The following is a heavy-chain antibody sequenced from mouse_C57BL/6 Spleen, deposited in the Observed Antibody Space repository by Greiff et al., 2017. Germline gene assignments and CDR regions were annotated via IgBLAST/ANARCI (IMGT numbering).Heavy chain of an antibody. J-gene: IGHJ1*03. V-gene: IGHV1-81*01. CDR1: GYTFTSYG. CDR3: ARWDDYDGYFDV. Sequence: QVHVKQPGAELARPGASVKLSCKASGYTFTSYGISWVKQRPGQGLEWIGEIYPRSGNTYYNEKFKGKATLTADKSSSTAYMELRSLTSEDSAVYVCARWDDYDGYFDVWGTGTTVTVSS. D-gene: IGHD2-4*01. CDR2: IYPRSGNT.